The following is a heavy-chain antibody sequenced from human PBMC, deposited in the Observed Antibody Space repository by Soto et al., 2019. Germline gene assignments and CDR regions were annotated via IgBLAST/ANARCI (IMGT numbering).Heavy chain of an antibody. V-gene: IGHV1-69*13. J-gene: IGHJ4*02. CDR3: ARGSRMTTVTPFDY. Sequence: GASVKVSCKASGGTFSSYAISWVRQAPGQGLEWMGGIIPIFGTANYAQKFQGRVTITADESTSTAYMELSSLRSEDTAVYHCARGSRMTTVTPFDYWGQGTLVTVSS. D-gene: IGHD4-17*01. CDR2: IIPIFGTA. CDR1: GGTFSSYA.